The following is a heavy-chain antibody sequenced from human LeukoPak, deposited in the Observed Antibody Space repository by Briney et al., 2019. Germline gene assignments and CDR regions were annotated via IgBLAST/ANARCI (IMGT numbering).Heavy chain of an antibody. CDR2: ISYSGST. CDR1: GGSVSSYQ. D-gene: IGHD3-10*01. CDR3: ARSAYYGSGSYYRHFDY. J-gene: IGHJ4*02. Sequence: PSETLSLTCTVSGGSVSSYQWGWIRQPPGKGLEWIAYISYSGSTNYNPSLKSRVTISVDTSKNQFSLKLSSATAADTAVYYCARSAYYGSGSYYRHFDYWGQGTLVTVSS. V-gene: IGHV4-59*08.